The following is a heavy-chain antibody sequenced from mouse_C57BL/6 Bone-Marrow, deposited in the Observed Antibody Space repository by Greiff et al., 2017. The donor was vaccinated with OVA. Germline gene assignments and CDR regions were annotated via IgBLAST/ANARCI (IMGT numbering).Heavy chain of an antibody. CDR2: IRLKSDNYAT. CDR3: TYDGYYWFAY. CDR1: GFTFSNYW. Sequence: EVKLEESGGGLVQPGGSMKLSCVASGFTFSNYWMNWVRQSPEKGLEWVAQIRLKSDNYATHYAESVKGRFTISRDDSNSSVYLQMNNLRAEDTGIYYCTYDGYYWFAYWGQGTLVTVSA. J-gene: IGHJ3*01. V-gene: IGHV6-3*01. D-gene: IGHD2-3*01.